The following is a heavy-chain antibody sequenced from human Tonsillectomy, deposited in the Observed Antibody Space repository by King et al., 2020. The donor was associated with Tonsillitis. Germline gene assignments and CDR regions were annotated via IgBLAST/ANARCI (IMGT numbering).Heavy chain of an antibody. CDR2: IYHSGST. D-gene: IGHD6-13*01. V-gene: IGHV4-4*02. CDR3: ARHLQQLFDH. Sequence: VQLQESGPGLVKPSGTLSLTCAVSGGSISSITWWSWVRQPPGKGLEGIGEIYHSGSTNYNPSLKSRVTISVDKSNNQFSLKLSSVTAADTAVYYCARHLQQLFDHWGQGTLVTVSS. CDR1: GGSISSITW. J-gene: IGHJ4*02.